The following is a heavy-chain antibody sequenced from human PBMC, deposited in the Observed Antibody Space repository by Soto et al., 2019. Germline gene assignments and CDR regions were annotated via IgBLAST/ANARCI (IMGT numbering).Heavy chain of an antibody. J-gene: IGHJ4*02. D-gene: IGHD3-16*01. CDR3: ARDPWAADY. CDR1: GFTVSTKY. Sequence: GGSLRLSCAASGFTVSTKYMSWVRQAPGKGLEWVSVIYSGGSTFYADSVRGRFTISRDNSKNTVNLQMNSLRAEDTAVSYCARDPWAADYWGQGTLVTVSS. V-gene: IGHV3-66*01. CDR2: IYSGGST.